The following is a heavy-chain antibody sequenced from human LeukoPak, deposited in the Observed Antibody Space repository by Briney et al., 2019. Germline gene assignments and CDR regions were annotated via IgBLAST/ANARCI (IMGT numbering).Heavy chain of an antibody. CDR3: AKDKGLTGTTAAFDI. CDR1: GFTFSSYA. D-gene: IGHD1-20*01. CDR2: ISGSGGST. V-gene: IGHV3-23*01. J-gene: IGHJ3*02. Sequence: GGSLGLSCAASGFTFSSYAMSWVRQAPGKGLEWVSAISGSGGSTYYADSVKGRFTISRDNSKNTLYLQMNSLRAEDTAVYYCAKDKGLTGTTAAFDIWGQGTMVTVSS.